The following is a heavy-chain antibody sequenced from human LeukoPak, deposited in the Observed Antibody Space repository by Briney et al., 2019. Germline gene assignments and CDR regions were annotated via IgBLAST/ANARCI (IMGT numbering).Heavy chain of an antibody. CDR3: ARRGSGYDLYYYYYYYMDV. V-gene: IGHV4-34*01. CDR2: INHSGST. Sequence: SETLSLTFAVYGGSFSGYYWSWIRQPPGKGLEWIGEINHSGSTNYNPSLKSRVTISVDTSKNQFSLKLSSVTAADTAVYYCARRGSGYDLYYYYYYYMDVWGKGTTVTVSS. D-gene: IGHD5-12*01. J-gene: IGHJ6*03. CDR1: GGSFSGYY.